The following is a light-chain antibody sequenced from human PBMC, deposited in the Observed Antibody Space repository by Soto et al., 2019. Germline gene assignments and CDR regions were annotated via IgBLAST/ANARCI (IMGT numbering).Light chain of an antibody. CDR3: QKCDYLPI. V-gene: IGKV1-33*01. CDR1: HDITSY. CDR2: DAS. J-gene: IGKJ3*01. Sequence: DIQMTQSPSSLSASVGDRVTITCQASHDITSYLNWYPHKPGKAPKLLIYDASILEAGVPTRFSGSGSGTDFTFTIGSLQPEDVSTYYCQKCDYLPIFGPGTTVDLK.